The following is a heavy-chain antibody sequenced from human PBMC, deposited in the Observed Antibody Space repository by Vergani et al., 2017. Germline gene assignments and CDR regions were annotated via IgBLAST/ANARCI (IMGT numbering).Heavy chain of an antibody. V-gene: IGHV4-39*01. CDR1: GMFISNNNYY. D-gene: IGHD6-6*01. CDR2: IYDSRNN. Sequence: QLQLQESGPRLVKPSETLSLTCSFSGMFISNNNYYWGWIRQPPGKGLEWIGSIYDSRNNNYSPSLKSRVSISVDTSKNQFSLNLTPGTAADTAVYYCARHLRQLARNDVFDVGRHGTLVTVSS. J-gene: IGHJ3*01. CDR3: ARHLRQLARNDVFDV.